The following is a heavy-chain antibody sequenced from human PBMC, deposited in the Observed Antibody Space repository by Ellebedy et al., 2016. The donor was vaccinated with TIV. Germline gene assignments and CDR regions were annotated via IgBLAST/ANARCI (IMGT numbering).Heavy chain of an antibody. J-gene: IGHJ6*03. CDR2: INAGNGNT. Sequence: ASVKVSCKASGYTFTSYAMHWVRQAPGQRLEWMGWINAGNGNTKYSQKFQGRVTITRDTSASTAYMELSSLRSEDTAVYYCARDSSSWYYYYYYYMDVWGKGTTVTVSS. CDR1: GYTFTSYA. CDR3: ARDSSSWYYYYYYYMDV. D-gene: IGHD6-13*01. V-gene: IGHV1-3*01.